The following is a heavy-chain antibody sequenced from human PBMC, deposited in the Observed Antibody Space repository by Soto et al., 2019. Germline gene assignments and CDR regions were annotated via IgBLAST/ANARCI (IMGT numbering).Heavy chain of an antibody. CDR2: IRSKAYGGTT. V-gene: IGHV3-49*04. D-gene: IGHD7-27*01. Sequence: PGGSLRLSCTASGFTFGDYAMSWVRQAPGKGLEWVGFIRSKAYGGTTEYAASVKGRFTISRDDSKSIAYLQMNSLKTEDTAVYCCTRLTWWFDPWGQGTLVTVSS. CDR1: GFTFGDYA. CDR3: TRLTWWFDP. J-gene: IGHJ5*02.